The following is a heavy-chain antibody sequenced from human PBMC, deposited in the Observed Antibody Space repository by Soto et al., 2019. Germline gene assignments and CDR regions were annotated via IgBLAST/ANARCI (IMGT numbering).Heavy chain of an antibody. CDR3: TRDLAQLLPTVYFDY. CDR1: GVSVSSGAYF. D-gene: IGHD4-4*01. Sequence: QVHLQESGPGLVKPSETLSLTCTVSGVSVSSGAYFWTWIRQPPGKGLEWIGYVHVSGSTNYNPSLKSRLTISIDVSTNQFSLRVSSVTAVDTAVYYCTRDLAQLLPTVYFDYWGRGTLVTVSS. CDR2: VHVSGST. J-gene: IGHJ4*02. V-gene: IGHV4-61*08.